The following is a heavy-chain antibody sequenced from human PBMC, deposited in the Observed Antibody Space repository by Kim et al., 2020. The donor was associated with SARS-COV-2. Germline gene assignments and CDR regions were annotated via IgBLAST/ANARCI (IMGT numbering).Heavy chain of an antibody. CDR2: IYDSESV. V-gene: IGHV4-4*09. J-gene: IGHJ4*02. CDR3: ARSGYYYKSEFDY. Sequence: SETLSLTCTVSGGSITNYYWSWIRQPPGKRLEWIGYIYDSESVTYNPSLKSRVTMSVDTSKNQFSLRLTSVTAADTAMYYCARSGYYYKSEFDYWGQG. CDR1: GGSITNYY. D-gene: IGHD3-22*01.